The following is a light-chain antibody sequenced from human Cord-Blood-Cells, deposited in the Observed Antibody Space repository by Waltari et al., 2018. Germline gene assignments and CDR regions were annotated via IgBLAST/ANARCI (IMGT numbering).Light chain of an antibody. Sequence: DIVMTQSPDSLAVSLGERAPIHFKSSQSVLYSSNNKNYLAWYQQKPGQPPKLLIYWASTRESGVPDRFSGSGSGTDFTLTISSLQAEDVAVYYCQQYYSTPPTFGGGTKVEIK. CDR3: QQYYSTPPT. CDR2: WAS. V-gene: IGKV4-1*01. CDR1: QSVLYSSNNKNY. J-gene: IGKJ4*01.